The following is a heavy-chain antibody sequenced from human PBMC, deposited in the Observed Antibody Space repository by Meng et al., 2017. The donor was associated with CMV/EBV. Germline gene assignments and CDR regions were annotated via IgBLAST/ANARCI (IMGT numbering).Heavy chain of an antibody. Sequence: PEYGAGLVKASQTLSLTCTVSGGSISSGDDYWSWIRQPPGKGLESIGYIYYSGSTYYNPSLKSRVTISVDTSKNQFSLKLSSVTAADTAVYYCAREGDNPFDYWGQGTLVTVSS. J-gene: IGHJ4*02. D-gene: IGHD2-21*02. CDR3: AREGDNPFDY. CDR2: IYYSGST. CDR1: GGSISSGDDY. V-gene: IGHV4-30-4*08.